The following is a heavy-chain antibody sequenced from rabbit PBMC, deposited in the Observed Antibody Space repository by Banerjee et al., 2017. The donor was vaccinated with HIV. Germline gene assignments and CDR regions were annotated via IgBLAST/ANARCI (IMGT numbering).Heavy chain of an antibody. V-gene: IGHV1S40*01. D-gene: IGHD7-1*01. Sequence: QSLEESGGDLVKPGASLTLTCKASGFSFSSYYWICWVRQAPGKGLEWIACIDADGSGGTYYASWAKGRFTISKTSSTTVTLQMTSLTVADTAIYFCARDLAGYSGYSDTRLDLWGQGTLVTVS. CDR1: GFSFSSYYW. CDR3: ARDLAGYSGYSDTRLDL. CDR2: IDADGSGGT. J-gene: IGHJ3*01.